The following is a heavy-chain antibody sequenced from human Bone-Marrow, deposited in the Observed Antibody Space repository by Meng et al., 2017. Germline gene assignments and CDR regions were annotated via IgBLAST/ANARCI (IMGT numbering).Heavy chain of an antibody. J-gene: IGHJ4*02. CDR3: TRDPPMGAAAGLSY. CDR2: IQPGDSDT. CDR1: GYSFSDYW. V-gene: IGHV5-51*01. Sequence: GESLKISCKGSGYSFSDYWIGWVRQMPGKGLEWMGIIQPGDSDTRYSPSFQGHVTMSADKSISTAYLQWSSLKASDTAVYYCTRDPPMGAAAGLSYWGQGTLVTVSS. D-gene: IGHD6-13*01.